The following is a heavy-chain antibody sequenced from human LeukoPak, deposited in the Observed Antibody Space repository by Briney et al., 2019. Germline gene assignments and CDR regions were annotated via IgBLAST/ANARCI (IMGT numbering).Heavy chain of an antibody. D-gene: IGHD6-19*01. CDR2: IYYSGST. CDR1: GGSISSSSYY. CDR3: ARYRRAVAGSHPFDY. Sequence: SETLSLTCTVSGGSISSSSYYWGWIRQPPGKGLEWIGSIYYSGSTYYNPSLKSRVTISVDTSKNQFSLKLSSVTAADTAVYYCARYRRAVAGSHPFDYWGQGTLVTVSS. V-gene: IGHV4-39*01. J-gene: IGHJ4*02.